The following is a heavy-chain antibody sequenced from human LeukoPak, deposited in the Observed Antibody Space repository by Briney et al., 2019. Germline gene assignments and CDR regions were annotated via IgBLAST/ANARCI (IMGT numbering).Heavy chain of an antibody. D-gene: IGHD1-7*01. CDR2: IYHSGAT. Sequence: SETLSLTCTVSGGSISSYYWSWIRQPAGKGLEWIGGIYHSGATYYNPSLVSRFTISVDMSKNQFFLKVRSVTAADTAVYYCARVNWNFKTLDNWGQGTLVTVSS. J-gene: IGHJ4*02. CDR1: GGSISSYY. CDR3: ARVNWNFKTLDN. V-gene: IGHV4-59*05.